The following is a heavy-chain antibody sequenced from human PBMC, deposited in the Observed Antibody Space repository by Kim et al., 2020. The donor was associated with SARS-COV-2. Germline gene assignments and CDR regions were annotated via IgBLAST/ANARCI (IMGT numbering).Heavy chain of an antibody. CDR1: GYTFTGYY. CDR2: INPNSGGT. CDR3: ATDQPKLHLWFGESNKYYYYSGMDF. Sequence: ASVKVSCKASGYTFTGYYMHWVRQAPGQGLEWMGWINPNSGGTNYAQKFQGRVTMTRDTSISTAYMELSRLRSDDTAVHYCATDQPKLHLWFGESNKYYYYSGMDFWGQGTTVTVS. D-gene: IGHD3-10*01. J-gene: IGHJ6*02. V-gene: IGHV1-2*02.